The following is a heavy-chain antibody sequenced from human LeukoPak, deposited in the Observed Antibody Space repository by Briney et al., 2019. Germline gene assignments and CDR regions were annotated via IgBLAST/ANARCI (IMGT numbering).Heavy chain of an antibody. Sequence: PGASVKVSCKTSGYSFSTYGIHWLRQAPGQGLEWVGWVSPNNGNTHYAQRVQGRVSMTADTPTGTASMELRSLRSDDTAVYYCARANFLYCSSSTCLFDYWGQGTLVTVSS. V-gene: IGHV1-18*04. CDR1: GYSFSTYG. D-gene: IGHD2-2*01. CDR3: ARANFLYCSSSTCLFDY. CDR2: VSPNNGNT. J-gene: IGHJ4*02.